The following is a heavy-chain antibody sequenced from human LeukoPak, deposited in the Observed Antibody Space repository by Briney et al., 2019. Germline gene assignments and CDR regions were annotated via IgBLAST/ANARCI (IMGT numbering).Heavy chain of an antibody. CDR1: GYAISSGYY. J-gene: IGHJ5*02. CDR2: IYYTVSP. D-gene: IGHD6-13*01. V-gene: IGHV4-38-2*02. CDR3: ARDGSSWPTEGWFDP. Sequence: PSETLSLTCTVSGYAISSGYYWGWIRQPPRNWREWIGSIYYTVSPYYNQSLKSRVTISVETSSGQLSLKRSAVTAADTAVYYCARDGSSWPTEGWFDPWGQGTLVSVSS.